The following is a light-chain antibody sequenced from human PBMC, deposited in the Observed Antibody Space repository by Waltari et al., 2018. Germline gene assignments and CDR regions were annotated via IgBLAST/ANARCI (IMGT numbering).Light chain of an antibody. Sequence: EVVLTQSPGTLSLSAGERATLSCRASQSIGRYLVWYQQRPGQAPRLLIYAASTRATAIPDRFSGSGSGTDFTLTISRLEPEDFAVYYCQNHERLPATFGQGTKVEIK. J-gene: IGKJ1*01. CDR2: AAS. V-gene: IGKV3-20*01. CDR3: QNHERLPAT. CDR1: QSIGRY.